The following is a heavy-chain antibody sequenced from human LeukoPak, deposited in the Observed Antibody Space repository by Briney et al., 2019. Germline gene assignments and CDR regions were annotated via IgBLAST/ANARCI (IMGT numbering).Heavy chain of an antibody. CDR2: IYPGDSDT. D-gene: IGHD2-15*01. V-gene: IGHV5-51*01. Sequence: GESLKISCKGSGYSFTSYWIGWVRQMPGKGLEWMGIIYPGDSDTRYSPSFQGQVTISADKFISTAYLQWSSLKASDTAMYYCARPRCSGGSCTTPNWFDPWGQGTLVTVSS. CDR1: GYSFTSYW. CDR3: ARPRCSGGSCTTPNWFDP. J-gene: IGHJ5*02.